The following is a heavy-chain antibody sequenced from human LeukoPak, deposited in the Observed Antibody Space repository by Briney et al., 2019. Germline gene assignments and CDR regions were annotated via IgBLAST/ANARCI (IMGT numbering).Heavy chain of an antibody. CDR2: ISSSSSYI. Sequence: GGSLRLSCAASGFTFSSYSMNWVPQAPGKGLEWVSSISSSSSYIYYADSVKSRFTISRDNAKNSLYLQMNSLRAEDTAVYYCARVSRYFDWLLFDYWGQGTLVTVSS. V-gene: IGHV3-21*01. D-gene: IGHD3-9*01. CDR3: ARVSRYFDWLLFDY. CDR1: GFTFSSYS. J-gene: IGHJ4*02.